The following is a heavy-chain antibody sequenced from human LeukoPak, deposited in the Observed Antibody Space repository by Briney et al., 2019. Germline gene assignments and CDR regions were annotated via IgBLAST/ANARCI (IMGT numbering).Heavy chain of an antibody. CDR1: GFTVSSNY. CDR3: ARDSADYGGNSGSY. CDR2: IYSGGST. V-gene: IGHV3-53*01. J-gene: IGHJ4*02. D-gene: IGHD4-23*01. Sequence: HPGGSLRLSCAASGFTVSSNYMSWVRQAPGKGLEWVSVIYSGGSTYYADSVKGRFTISRDNSKNTLYLQMNSLRAEDTAVYYCARDSADYGGNSGSYWGQGTLVTVSS.